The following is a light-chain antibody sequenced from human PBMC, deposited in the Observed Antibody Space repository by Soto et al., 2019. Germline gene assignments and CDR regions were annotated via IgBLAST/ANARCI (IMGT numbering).Light chain of an antibody. CDR3: QQYNNWPRT. V-gene: IGKV1-5*03. J-gene: IGKJ1*01. CDR2: KAS. Sequence: DIQMTQSPSTLSASVGDRVTITSRASQSISSWLAWYQQKPGKAPKLLIYKASSLESGVPSRFSGSGSGTEFTLTISSLQPEDFAVYYCQQYNNWPRTFGQGTKVDIK. CDR1: QSISSW.